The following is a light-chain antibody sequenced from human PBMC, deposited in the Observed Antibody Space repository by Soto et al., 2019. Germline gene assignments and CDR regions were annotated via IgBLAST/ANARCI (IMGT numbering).Light chain of an antibody. CDR2: GAS. Sequence: PGDIATLSCNASQSVSSSYLAWYQQKPGQAPRLLIYGASTRATGIPDRFSGYGSVTHFTLTISRLEAEDFVMYYCQQYASSPITFGQGTRLEI. CDR1: QSVSSSY. J-gene: IGKJ5*01. CDR3: QQYASSPIT. V-gene: IGKV3-20*01.